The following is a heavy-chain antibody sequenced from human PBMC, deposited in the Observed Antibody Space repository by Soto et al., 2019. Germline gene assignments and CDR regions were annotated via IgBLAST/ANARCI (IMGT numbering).Heavy chain of an antibody. CDR1: GGSISSGGYY. CDR2: IYYSGST. J-gene: IGHJ5*02. D-gene: IGHD2-2*01. Sequence: SETLSLTCTVSGGSISSGGYYWSWIRQHPGEGLEWIGYIYYSGSTYYNPSLKSRVTISVDTSKNQFSLKLSSVTAADTAVYYCGGYCSSTSCYGWFDPWGQGTLVTVSS. CDR3: GGYCSSTSCYGWFDP. V-gene: IGHV4-31*03.